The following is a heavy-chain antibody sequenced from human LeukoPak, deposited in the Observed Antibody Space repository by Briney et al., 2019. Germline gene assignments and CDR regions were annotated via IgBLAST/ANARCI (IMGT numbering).Heavy chain of an antibody. Sequence: GESLKISWKGSGYSFTTYWIGWVRQMPGKGLEWMGIMYPADSDIRYSPSFQGQVTISADKSISTAFLQWSSLKASDTAMYYCAAAAPNTAGWHYWGQGTLVTVSS. D-gene: IGHD6-13*01. CDR1: GYSFTTYW. J-gene: IGHJ4*02. CDR3: AAAAPNTAGWHY. CDR2: MYPADSDI. V-gene: IGHV5-51*01.